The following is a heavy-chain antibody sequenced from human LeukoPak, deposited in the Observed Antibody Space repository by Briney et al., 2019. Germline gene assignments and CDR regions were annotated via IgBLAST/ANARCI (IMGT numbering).Heavy chain of an antibody. Sequence: GSLRLSCAASGFTFSDYYISWIRQAPGKGVEWVSYICSSGSTIYYADSVKGRFTISRDNAKNSLYLQMNSLRAEDTAVYYCARNSRYYYGSGSYREIDYWGQGTLVTVSS. CDR2: ICSSGSTI. J-gene: IGHJ4*02. V-gene: IGHV3-11*01. CDR1: GFTFSDYY. CDR3: ARNSRYYYGSGSYREIDY. D-gene: IGHD3-10*01.